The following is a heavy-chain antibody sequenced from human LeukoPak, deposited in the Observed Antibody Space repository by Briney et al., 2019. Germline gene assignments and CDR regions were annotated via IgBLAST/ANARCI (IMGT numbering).Heavy chain of an antibody. D-gene: IGHD3-10*01. CDR3: AKAYGSGSYYMDY. J-gene: IGHJ4*02. CDR2: IKQDGSEK. Sequence: PGGSLRLSCAASGFTFSSYWMSWVRQAPGKGLEWVANIKQDGSEKYYVDSVKGRFTISRDNAKNSLYLQMNSLRAEDTAVYYCAKAYGSGSYYMDYWGQGTLVTVSS. V-gene: IGHV3-7*01. CDR1: GFTFSSYW.